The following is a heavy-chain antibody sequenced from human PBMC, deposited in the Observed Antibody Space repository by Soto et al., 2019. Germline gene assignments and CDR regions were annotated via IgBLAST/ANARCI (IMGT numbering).Heavy chain of an antibody. CDR3: VKEANPFINTLVVLIFDY. Sequence: PGGSLRLSCAASGFTFSSYGIHWVRQAPGKGLEWVAVISYDGSNKYYADSVKGRFTISRDNSKNTLYLRMNSLRSDDTALYYCVKEANPFINTLVVLIFDYWGQGTQVTVSS. CDR1: GFTFSSYG. D-gene: IGHD3-22*01. J-gene: IGHJ4*02. CDR2: ISYDGSNK. V-gene: IGHV3-30*18.